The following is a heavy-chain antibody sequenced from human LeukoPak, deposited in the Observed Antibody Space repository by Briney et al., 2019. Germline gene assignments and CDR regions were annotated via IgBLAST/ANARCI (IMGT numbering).Heavy chain of an antibody. CDR2: IYYSGST. J-gene: IGHJ4*02. CDR3: ARHIDIVVVVAASYYFDY. D-gene: IGHD2-15*01. V-gene: IGHV4-39*01. Sequence: PSETLSLTCTVSGGSISSSSYYWGWIRQPPGKGLEWIGSIYYSGSTYYNPSLKSRVTISVDTSKNQFSLKLSSVTAADTAVYYCARHIDIVVVVAASYYFDYWGQGTLVTVSS. CDR1: GGSISSSSYY.